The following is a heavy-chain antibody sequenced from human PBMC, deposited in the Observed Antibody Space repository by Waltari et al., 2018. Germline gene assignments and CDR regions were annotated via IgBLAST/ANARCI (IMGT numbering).Heavy chain of an antibody. CDR1: GGSISSYY. D-gene: IGHD3-22*01. V-gene: IGHV4-4*07. Sequence: QVQLQESGPGLVKPSEPLSLTCTVPGGSISSYYWTWIRQPAGKGLEWIGRIYTSGSNNYNPALKSRVTMSVDTSKNQFSLKLSAVTAADTAVYYCARDGDSSGYYLRGFDYWGQGTLVTVSS. J-gene: IGHJ4*02. CDR3: ARDGDSSGYYLRGFDY. CDR2: IYTSGSN.